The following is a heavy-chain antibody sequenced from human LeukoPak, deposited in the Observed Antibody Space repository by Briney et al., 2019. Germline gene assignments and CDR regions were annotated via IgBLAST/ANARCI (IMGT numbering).Heavy chain of an antibody. D-gene: IGHD2-21*01. Sequence: GGSLRLACAASGFTFSTYAITWVCQAPGKGLEWVSGISGSGGATYYADSVKGRFTISRDNSKNTVYLQMNSLRPEDTAVYYCAKGRCDSWGQGTLVTVSS. CDR1: GFTFSTYA. CDR3: AKGRCDS. J-gene: IGHJ5*02. CDR2: ISGSGGAT. V-gene: IGHV3-23*01.